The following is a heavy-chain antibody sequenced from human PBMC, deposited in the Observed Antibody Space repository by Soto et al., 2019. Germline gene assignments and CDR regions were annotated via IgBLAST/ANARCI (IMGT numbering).Heavy chain of an antibody. Sequence: GGSLRLSCAASGFTFSDYYMSWIRQAPGKGLEWVSYISSSSSYTNYADSVKGRFTISRDNAKNSLYPQMNSLRAEDTAVYYCARDRELHYDSSGYQPWGQGTLVTVSS. CDR1: GFTFSDYY. J-gene: IGHJ5*02. CDR2: ISSSSSYT. CDR3: ARDRELHYDSSGYQP. V-gene: IGHV3-11*06. D-gene: IGHD3-22*01.